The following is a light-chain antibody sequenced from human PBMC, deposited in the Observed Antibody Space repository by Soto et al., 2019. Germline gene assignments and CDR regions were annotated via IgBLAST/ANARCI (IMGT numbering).Light chain of an antibody. Sequence: IVLTQPPAILSLSPGERATLSCRASQSVNTFLAWYQQKPGQAPRLLIYDASNRATGIPPRFSGSGSGTDFTLTISSLEPEDFVFYYCQQRSNWGITFGQGTRLEIK. CDR2: DAS. CDR1: QSVNTF. CDR3: QQRSNWGIT. J-gene: IGKJ5*01. V-gene: IGKV3-11*01.